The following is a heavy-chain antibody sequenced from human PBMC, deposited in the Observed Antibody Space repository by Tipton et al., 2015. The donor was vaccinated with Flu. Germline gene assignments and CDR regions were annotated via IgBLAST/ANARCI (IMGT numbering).Heavy chain of an antibody. CDR3: AKGTYHDILTGYYKLGYFGW. V-gene: IGHV3-9*03. CDR2: INWNSDSV. Sequence: SLRLSCAGSGFTFEDYGMHWVRQAPGKGLEWVSGINWNSDSVAYADSVKGRFTISRDNDKNSLYLEMNNLRTEDMALYYCAKGTYHDILTGYYKLGYFGWWGQGTLVTVSS. D-gene: IGHD3-9*01. J-gene: IGHJ4*02. CDR1: GFTFEDYG.